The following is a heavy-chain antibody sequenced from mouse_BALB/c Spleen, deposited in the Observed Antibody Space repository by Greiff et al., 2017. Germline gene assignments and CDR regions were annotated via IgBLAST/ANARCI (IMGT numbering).Heavy chain of an antibody. Sequence: LQQPGSELVRPGASVKLSCKASGYTFTSYWMHWVKQRHGQGLEWIGNIYPGSGSTNYDEKFKSKGTLTVDTSSSTAYMHLSSLTSEDSAVFYFTSSGGFYGGFADWGQGTLVTVSA. V-gene: IGHV1S22*01. CDR2: IYPGSGST. CDR1: GYTFTSYW. CDR3: TSSGGFYGGFAD. J-gene: IGHJ3*01. D-gene: IGHD1-1*01.